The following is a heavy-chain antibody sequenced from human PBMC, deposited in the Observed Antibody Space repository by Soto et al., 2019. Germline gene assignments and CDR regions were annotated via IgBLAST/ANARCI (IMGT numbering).Heavy chain of an antibody. CDR2: IFWNDDE. CDR3: VHTGYSYDPFGY. D-gene: IGHD5-18*01. Sequence: SGPTLVNPTQTLTLTCTFSGFSLTTSGVGVGWIRQPPGKALEWLALIFWNDDERYSPSLNSRLTITKDTSKNQVVLTMTNMDPVDIATYYCVHTGYSYDPFGYWGRGTLVTVSS. J-gene: IGHJ4*02. V-gene: IGHV2-5*01. CDR1: GFSLTTSGVG.